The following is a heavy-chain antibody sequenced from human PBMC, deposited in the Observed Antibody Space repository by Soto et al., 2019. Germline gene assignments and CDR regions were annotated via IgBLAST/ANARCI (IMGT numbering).Heavy chain of an antibody. CDR1: GFSLNEARMG. Sequence: QVTLKESSPVHVKPTETLTLTCTVSGFSLNEARMGVTWIRQSPGKALEWLANIFSSDEKSYSPSLMRRLTISKDTSTSQVVLSVTNMDPEDTATYYCARVHGSGFANNWFDPWGRGTQVTVSS. V-gene: IGHV2-26*01. D-gene: IGHD2-15*01. CDR3: ARVHGSGFANNWFDP. J-gene: IGHJ5*02. CDR2: IFSSDEK.